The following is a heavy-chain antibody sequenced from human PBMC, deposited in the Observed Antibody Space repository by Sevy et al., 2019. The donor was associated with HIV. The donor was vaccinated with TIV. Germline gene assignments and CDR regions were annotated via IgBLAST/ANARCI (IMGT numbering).Heavy chain of an antibody. D-gene: IGHD6-19*01. Sequence: GGSLSLSCAASGFSISGYGMHWVRQVPGKGLEWVAVIWYDGTNKEYADSVKGRFTISRDNSKNTLYLQMNSLRAEDTAVYYCAREDIRVAGIGYYFHSWGQGTLVTVSS. CDR2: IWYDGTNK. V-gene: IGHV3-33*01. CDR1: GFSISGYG. CDR3: AREDIRVAGIGYYFHS. J-gene: IGHJ4*02.